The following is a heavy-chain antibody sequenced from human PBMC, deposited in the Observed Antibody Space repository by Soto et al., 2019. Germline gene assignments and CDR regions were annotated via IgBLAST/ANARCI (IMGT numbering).Heavy chain of an antibody. CDR2: ISSSGSTI. V-gene: IGHV3-48*03. D-gene: IGHD4-17*01. CDR1: GFTFSSYE. CDR3: ARDNDEELRWFDY. Sequence: QPGGSLRLSCAASGFTFSSYEMNWVRQAPGKGLEWVSYISSSGSTIYYADSVKDRFTISRDNAKNSLYLQMNSLRAEDTAVYYCARDNDEELRWFDYWGQGTLVTVSS. J-gene: IGHJ4*02.